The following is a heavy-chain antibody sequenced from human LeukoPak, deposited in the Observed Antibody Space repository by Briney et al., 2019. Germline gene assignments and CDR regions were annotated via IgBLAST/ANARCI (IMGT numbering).Heavy chain of an antibody. CDR2: IWYDGSNK. J-gene: IGHJ4*02. CDR1: GFTFSSYG. CDR3: ARSPGDTYYYDSSGYYNSYYFDY. Sequence: PGGSLRLSRAASGFTFSSYGMHWVRQAPGRGLEWVAVIWYDGSNKYYADSVKGRFTISRDNSKNTLYLQMNSLRAEDTAVYYCARSPGDTYYYDSSGYYNSYYFDYWGQGTLVTVSS. D-gene: IGHD3-22*01. V-gene: IGHV3-33*01.